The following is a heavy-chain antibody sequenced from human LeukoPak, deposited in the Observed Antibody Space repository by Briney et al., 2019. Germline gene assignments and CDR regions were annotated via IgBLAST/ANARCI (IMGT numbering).Heavy chain of an antibody. Sequence: SETLSLTCTVSIGSLNSYFWTWVRQPAGKGLDWIGRVSDTGRAYCNPSLESRVTISLDTSKNQFSLKVTSVTAADTAVYYCARGKEMTRTSGYYSFDFWGQGTLVSVSS. J-gene: IGHJ4*02. CDR3: ARGKEMTRTSGYYSFDF. CDR1: IGSLNSYF. V-gene: IGHV4-4*07. CDR2: VSDTGRA. D-gene: IGHD3-9*01.